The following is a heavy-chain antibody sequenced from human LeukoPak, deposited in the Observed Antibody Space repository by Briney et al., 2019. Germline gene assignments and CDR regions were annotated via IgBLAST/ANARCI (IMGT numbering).Heavy chain of an antibody. D-gene: IGHD6-19*01. CDR1: GFTFSSYS. Sequence: PGGSLRLSCAASGFTFSSYSMNWVRQAPGKGLEWVSSISSSSSYIYYADSVKGRSTISRDNAKNSLYLQMNSLRAEDTAVYYCARGIAVAGFDYWGQGTLVTVSS. V-gene: IGHV3-21*01. J-gene: IGHJ4*02. CDR3: ARGIAVAGFDY. CDR2: ISSSSSYI.